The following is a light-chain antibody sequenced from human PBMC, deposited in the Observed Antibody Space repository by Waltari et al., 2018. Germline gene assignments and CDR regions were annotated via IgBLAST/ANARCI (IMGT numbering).Light chain of an antibody. V-gene: IGLV2-8*01. J-gene: IGLJ3*02. CDR3: SSSAGSYNLV. CDR2: EVS. CDR1: SSDVGGYNY. Sequence: QSALTQPASVSGSPGQSITISCTGTSSDVGGYNYVSWYQQHPGKAPKLIIYEVSKRPSGVPDRFSGSKSGNTASLTVSGLQTEDEANYYCSSSAGSYNLVFGGGTKLTVL.